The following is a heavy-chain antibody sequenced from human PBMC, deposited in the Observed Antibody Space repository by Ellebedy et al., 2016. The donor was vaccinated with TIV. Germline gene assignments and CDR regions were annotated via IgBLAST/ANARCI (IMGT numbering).Heavy chain of an antibody. J-gene: IGHJ4*02. CDR1: GFTFSNYG. Sequence: GGSLRLSXAASGFTFSNYGMHWVRQAPGKGLEWLAVISYDRSNKYYADSVKGRFTISRDNSKNTLYLQINSLRAEDTAIYYCASAGGSGWYYNNYYFDYWGQGTLVTVSS. V-gene: IGHV3-30*03. CDR2: ISYDRSNK. CDR3: ASAGGSGWYYNNYYFDY. D-gene: IGHD6-19*01.